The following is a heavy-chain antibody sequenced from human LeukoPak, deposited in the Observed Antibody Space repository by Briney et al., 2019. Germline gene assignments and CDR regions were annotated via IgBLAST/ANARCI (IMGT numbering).Heavy chain of an antibody. V-gene: IGHV5-51*01. CDR2: IYPGDSDT. CDR1: GYIFTSYW. Sequence: GESLKISCKGSGYIFTSYWIAWVRQMPGKGLEWMGIIYPGDSDTRYSPSFQGQVTISADKSISTAYLQWSSLKASDTAMYYCARQGGVVGASPDYWGQGTLVTVSS. D-gene: IGHD1-26*01. J-gene: IGHJ4*02. CDR3: ARQGGVVGASPDY.